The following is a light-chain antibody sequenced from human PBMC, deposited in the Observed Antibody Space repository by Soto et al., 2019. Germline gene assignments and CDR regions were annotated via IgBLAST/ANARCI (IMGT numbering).Light chain of an antibody. CDR3: QQSYNTVT. CDR2: DAS. Sequence: EIVLTQSPGTLSLSPGEGATLSCRASQSVSSYLAWYQQKPGQAPRLLIYDASNRATGIPARFSGSGSGTDFTLTISSLQPEDFATYYCQQSYNTVTFGQGTRREIK. V-gene: IGKV3-11*01. J-gene: IGKJ5*01. CDR1: QSVSSY.